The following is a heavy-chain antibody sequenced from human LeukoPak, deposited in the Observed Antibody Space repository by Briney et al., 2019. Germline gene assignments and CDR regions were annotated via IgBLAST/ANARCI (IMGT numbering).Heavy chain of an antibody. CDR2: IYTSGST. V-gene: IGHV4-61*02. CDR1: GGSISSGSYY. D-gene: IGHD2-15*01. J-gene: IGHJ5*02. Sequence: SQTLSLTCTVSGGSISSGSYYWSWNRQPAGKGLEWNGRIYTSGSTNYNPSLKSRVTISVDTSKNQFSLKLSSVTAADTAVYYCARVMVVARGLWFDPWGQGTLVTVSS. CDR3: ARVMVVARGLWFDP.